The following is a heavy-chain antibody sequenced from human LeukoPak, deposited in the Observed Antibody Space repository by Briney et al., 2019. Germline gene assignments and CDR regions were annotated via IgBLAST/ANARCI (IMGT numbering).Heavy chain of an antibody. Sequence: KSSETLSLTCTVSGGSISSSSYYWGWIRQPPGKGLEWIGSIYYSGSTYYNPSLKSRVTISVDTSKNQFSLKLSSVTAADTAVYYCARVPTVKTPFDYWGQGILVTVSS. CDR2: IYYSGST. D-gene: IGHD4-17*01. J-gene: IGHJ4*02. V-gene: IGHV4-39*07. CDR1: GGSISSSSYY. CDR3: ARVPTVKTPFDY.